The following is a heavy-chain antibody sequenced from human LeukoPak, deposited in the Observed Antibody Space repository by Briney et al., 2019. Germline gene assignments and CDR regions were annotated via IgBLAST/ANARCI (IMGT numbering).Heavy chain of an antibody. CDR2: ISAGGGST. J-gene: IGHJ4*02. Sequence: GGSLRLSCAASGLTFSDYCMNWVRQAPGKGLFWVSGISAGGGSTYYADSVKGRFTISRDNSRNTLYLQMNSLRAEDTAVYYCSKDAAGPEYWGQGTLVTVSS. CDR1: GLTFSDYC. CDR3: SKDAAGPEY. D-gene: IGHD6-13*01. V-gene: IGHV3-23*01.